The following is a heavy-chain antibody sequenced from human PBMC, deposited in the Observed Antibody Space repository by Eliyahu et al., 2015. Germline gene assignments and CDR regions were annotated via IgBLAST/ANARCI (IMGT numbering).Heavy chain of an antibody. CDR3: ARGVTYSLDY. CDR2: INPSSSWT. Sequence: IHWVRQAPGQGLEWMGLINPSSSWTSYAQKFQGRVALTSETSTSTVYMDLNSLKSDDTAVYYCARGVTYSLDYWGQGTLVAVSS. D-gene: IGHD2-15*01. J-gene: IGHJ4*02. V-gene: IGHV1-46*01.